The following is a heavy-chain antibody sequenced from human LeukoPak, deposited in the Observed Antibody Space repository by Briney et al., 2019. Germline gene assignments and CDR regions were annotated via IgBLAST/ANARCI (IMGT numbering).Heavy chain of an antibody. CDR1: GYTFTNYY. CDR2: INPSGGST. V-gene: IGHV1-46*01. J-gene: IGHJ5*02. D-gene: IGHD3-3*01. CDR3: ARGRSPFRITIFGVVRSPNWFDP. Sequence: ASVKVSCKASGYTFTNYYMHWVRQAPGQGLEWMGIINPSGGSTSYAQKFQGRVTMTRDTSTSTVYMELSSLRSEDTAVYYCARGRSPFRITIFGVVRSPNWFDPWGQGTLVTVSS.